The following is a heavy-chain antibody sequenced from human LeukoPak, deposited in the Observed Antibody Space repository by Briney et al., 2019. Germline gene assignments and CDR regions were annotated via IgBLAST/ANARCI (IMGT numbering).Heavy chain of an antibody. CDR1: GFTFDDYG. Sequence: GGSLRLSCAASGFTFDDYGMSWVRQAPGKGLEWVSGINWNGGSTGYADSVKGRFTISRDNAKNSLYLQMDSLRAEDTALYYCASDSSSWYVSEHWGQGTLVTVSS. CDR2: INWNGGST. J-gene: IGHJ1*01. CDR3: ASDSSSWYVSEH. D-gene: IGHD6-13*01. V-gene: IGHV3-20*04.